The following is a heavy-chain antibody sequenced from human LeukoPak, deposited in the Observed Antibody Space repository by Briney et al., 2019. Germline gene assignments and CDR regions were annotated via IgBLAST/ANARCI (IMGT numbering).Heavy chain of an antibody. CDR3: ARGDPAAGPTYVDY. CDR2: INPNSGGT. D-gene: IGHD6-13*01. Sequence: ASVKVSCKASGYTFTGYYMHWVRQAPGQGLEWMGWINPNSGGTNYAQKFQGWVTMTRDTSISTAYMEPSRLRSDDTAVYYCARGDPAAGPTYVDYWGQGTLVTVSS. CDR1: GYTFTGYY. V-gene: IGHV1-2*04. J-gene: IGHJ4*02.